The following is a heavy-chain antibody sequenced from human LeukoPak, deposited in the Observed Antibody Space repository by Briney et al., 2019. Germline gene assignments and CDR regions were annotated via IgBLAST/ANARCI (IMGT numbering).Heavy chain of an antibody. CDR3: AKFKVTPYFDD. Sequence: GGSLRLSCAASGFTFSNYWMSWVRQAPGKGLEWVANIKKDGSEKYYVDSVKGRFTISRDNSRNTLHLQMDILRAEDTAVYYCAKFKVTPYFDDWGQGTLVTVSS. V-gene: IGHV3-7*03. CDR1: GFTFSNYW. CDR2: IKKDGSEK. J-gene: IGHJ4*02. D-gene: IGHD2-21*02.